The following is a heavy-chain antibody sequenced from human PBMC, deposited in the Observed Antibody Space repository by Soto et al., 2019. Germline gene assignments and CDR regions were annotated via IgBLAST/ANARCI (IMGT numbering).Heavy chain of an antibody. D-gene: IGHD3-10*01. V-gene: IGHV4-30-4*01. J-gene: IGHJ5*02. Sequence: QVQLQESGPGLVKPSQTLSLTYTVSGGSISSGDYYWSWIRQPPGKGLEWIGYIYYSGSTYYNPSLKSRVTISVDTSKNQFSLKLSSVTAADTAVYYCAREDGSGSYVGWFDPWGQGTLVTVSS. CDR3: AREDGSGSYVGWFDP. CDR1: GGSISSGDYY. CDR2: IYYSGST.